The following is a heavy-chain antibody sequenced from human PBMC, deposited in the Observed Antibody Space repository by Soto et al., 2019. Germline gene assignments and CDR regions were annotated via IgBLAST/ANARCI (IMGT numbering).Heavy chain of an antibody. CDR3: AKAQWLLGGDYFDS. D-gene: IGHD3-22*01. V-gene: IGHV3-23*01. CDR1: GFYFSVYA. J-gene: IGHJ4*02. CDR2: IADTIGTT. Sequence: GGSLRLSCEASGFYFSVYAMSWVRQAPWKGLEWVSTIADTIGTTYYADSVKGRFTLSRDISRNTLFLQMNSLRVEDTAVYYCAKAQWLLGGDYFDSWGQGILVTV.